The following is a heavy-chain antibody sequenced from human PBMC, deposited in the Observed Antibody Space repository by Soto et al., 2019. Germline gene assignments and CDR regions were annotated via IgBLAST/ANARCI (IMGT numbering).Heavy chain of an antibody. CDR1: GFTFSSYA. CDR3: AHPRGCVFWSGYLDY. CDR2: IGGSGGST. J-gene: IGHJ4*02. V-gene: IGHV3-23*01. Sequence: GGSLRLSCAASGFTFSSYAITWVCQAPGKGLELVSAIGGSGGSTYYADSVKGRFTISRDNSKNTQYLQMNSLRAEDTAVYYCAHPRGCVFWSGYLDYWGQGTLVTVSS. D-gene: IGHD3-3*01.